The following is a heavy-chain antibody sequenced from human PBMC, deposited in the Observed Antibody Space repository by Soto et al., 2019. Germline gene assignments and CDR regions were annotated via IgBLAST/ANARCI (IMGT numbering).Heavy chain of an antibody. Sequence: EVQLVESGGGLVQPGGSLRLSCTASGFIFSSYWIHWVRQAPGKGLVWLSTLDSDGSHTGYADSVRGRFTISRDNAKHTVYLEMNSLRVEDTAVYYCARGGHYSSSHFDSWGQGALVAVSS. CDR2: LDSDGSHT. V-gene: IGHV3-74*01. D-gene: IGHD3-10*01. CDR1: GFIFSSYW. CDR3: ARGGHYSSSHFDS. J-gene: IGHJ4*02.